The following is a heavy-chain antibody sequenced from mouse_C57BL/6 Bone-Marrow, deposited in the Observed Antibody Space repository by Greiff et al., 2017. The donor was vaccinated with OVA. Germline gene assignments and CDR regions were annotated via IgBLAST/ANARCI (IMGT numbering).Heavy chain of an antibody. D-gene: IGHD1-1*02. CDR2: ISSGGSYT. CDR3: ARLDYSSAY. CDR1: GYTFSSYG. Sequence: DVKLVESGGDLVKPGGSLKLSCAASGYTFSSYGMYWVRQTPDPRLEWVATISSGGSYTYYTESVKGRFTFTRDNAKSTLYLQMSSLRSEDTAMYCCARLDYSSAYWGQGTLVTVSA. V-gene: IGHV5-6*02. J-gene: IGHJ3*01.